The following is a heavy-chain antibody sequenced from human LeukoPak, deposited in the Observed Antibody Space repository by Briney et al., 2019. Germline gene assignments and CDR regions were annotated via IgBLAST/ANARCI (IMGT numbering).Heavy chain of an antibody. Sequence: SETLSLTCTVSGGSISSNSYYWGWIRQPPGKGLEWIGNIYYTGSTYYNPSLKSRVTISVDTSKNQFSLKLSSVTAADTAVYYCARVPVNIWENWFDPWGQGTLVTVSS. CDR2: IYYTGST. J-gene: IGHJ5*02. CDR1: GGSISSNSYY. D-gene: IGHD1-26*01. V-gene: IGHV4-39*07. CDR3: ARVPVNIWENWFDP.